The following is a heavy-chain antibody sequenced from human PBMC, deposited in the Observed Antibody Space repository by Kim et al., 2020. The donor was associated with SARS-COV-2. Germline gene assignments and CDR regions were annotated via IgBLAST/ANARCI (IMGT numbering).Heavy chain of an antibody. Sequence: GGSLRLSCAASGFTFSSYSMNWVRQAPGKGLEWVSSISSSSSYIYYADSMKGRFTISRDNAKNSLYLQMNSLRAEDTAVYYCSWGIVGAIFDYWGQGNLVTVSS. CDR2: ISSSSSYI. J-gene: IGHJ4*02. CDR1: GFTFSSYS. CDR3: SWGIVGAIFDY. D-gene: IGHD1-26*01. V-gene: IGHV3-21*01.